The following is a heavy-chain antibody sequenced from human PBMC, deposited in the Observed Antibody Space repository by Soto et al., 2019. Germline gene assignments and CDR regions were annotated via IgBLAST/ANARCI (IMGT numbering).Heavy chain of an antibody. V-gene: IGHV1-18*01. Sequence: ASVKVSCKASGYTFTSYGISWVRQAPGQGLEWMGWISAYNGNTNYAQKLQGRVTMTTDTSTSTAYMELRSLRSDDTAVYYCARDTGTTVTTHWFDPWGQATLVTVSS. CDR2: ISAYNGNT. J-gene: IGHJ5*02. CDR1: GYTFTSYG. CDR3: ARDTGTTVTTHWFDP. D-gene: IGHD4-17*01.